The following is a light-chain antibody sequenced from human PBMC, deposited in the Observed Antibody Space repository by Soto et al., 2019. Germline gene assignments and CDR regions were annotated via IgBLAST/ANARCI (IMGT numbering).Light chain of an antibody. CDR3: QYYNNWLGT. CDR1: QTISNT. CDR2: AAS. Sequence: EVVMTQSPATLSVSPGERVTLSCRANQTISNTLAWYQQKPGQAPRLLIYAASTRATGVPARFSGRGSGTEFTLTISSLQSEDFTIYYCQYYNNWLGTFGGGTKVEIK. V-gene: IGKV3-15*01. J-gene: IGKJ4*01.